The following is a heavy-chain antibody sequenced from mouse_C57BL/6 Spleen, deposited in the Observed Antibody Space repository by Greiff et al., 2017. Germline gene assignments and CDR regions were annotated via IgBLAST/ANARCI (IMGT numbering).Heavy chain of an antibody. CDR1: GFSLTSYG. CDR3: ARQVPYGSSPYYAVDY. CDR2: IWRDGST. V-gene: IGHV2-6*03. D-gene: IGHD1-1*01. Sequence: VQRLESGPGLVAPSQSLSITCTASGFSLTSYGVHWVRQPPGKGLEWLVVIWRDGSTTYNSTLNSRLSSGKDNSNVQVFLKMNRLQTDDTAVYYCARQVPYGSSPYYAVDYWGQGTTVTVSS. J-gene: IGHJ4*01.